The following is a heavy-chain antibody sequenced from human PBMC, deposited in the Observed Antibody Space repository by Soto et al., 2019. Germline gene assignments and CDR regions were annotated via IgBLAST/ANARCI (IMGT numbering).Heavy chain of an antibody. CDR3: AGAQGGDSNYYSFSFSG. J-gene: IGHJ4*02. Sequence: SETLSVTCPVSGDCICRYYLYYQRKPPGKGMEWIGYIYYSGSTNYNPSLKSRVTISVDTSKNQFSLKLSSVTAADAAVYYCAGAQGGDSNYYSFSFSGWGQGTQVTVSS. V-gene: IGHV4-59*01. CDR1: GDCICRYY. D-gene: IGHD3-10*01. CDR2: IYYSGST.